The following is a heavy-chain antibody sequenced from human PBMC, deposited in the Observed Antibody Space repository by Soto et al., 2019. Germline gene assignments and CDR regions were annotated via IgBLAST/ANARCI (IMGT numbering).Heavy chain of an antibody. CDR3: ARGSYSGSYRFGWFDP. Sequence: PSETLSLTCTVSGGSISSYYWSWIRQPPGKGLEWIGYIYYSGSTNYNPSLKSRVTISVDTSKNQFSLKLSSVTAADTAVYYCARGSYSGSYRFGWFDPWGQGTLVT. D-gene: IGHD1-26*01. CDR1: GGSISSYY. CDR2: IYYSGST. J-gene: IGHJ5*02. V-gene: IGHV4-59*01.